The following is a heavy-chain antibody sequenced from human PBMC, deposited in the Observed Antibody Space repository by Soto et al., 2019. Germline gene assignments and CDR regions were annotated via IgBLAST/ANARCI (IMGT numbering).Heavy chain of an antibody. CDR3: ALAYCGDDYPESLQH. CDR1: GFSLSTSGVG. J-gene: IGHJ1*01. D-gene: IGHD2-21*02. Sequence: QITLKESGPTLVKPTQTLTLTCTFSGFSLSTSGVGVGWIRQPPGKALEWLALIYWDDDKRYSPSLKSRLTITMDISNIQVVLTMTNMDPVDTATYHSALAYCGDDYPESLQHWGQGTLVTVSS. CDR2: IYWDDDK. V-gene: IGHV2-5*02.